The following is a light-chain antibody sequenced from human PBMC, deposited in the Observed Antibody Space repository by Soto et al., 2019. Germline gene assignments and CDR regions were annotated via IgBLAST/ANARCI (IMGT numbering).Light chain of an antibody. V-gene: IGKV1-17*03. CDR2: AAS. J-gene: IGKJ4*01. CDR3: LQHKSYPLT. Sequence: DIQMTQSPSAMSASVGDRVTITCRASQDISSYLAWFQQKPGKVPKRLIYAASSLQRGVPARFSGSGYGTEFTLTISSLQPEDFATYYCLQHKSYPLTFGGGTKVEIK. CDR1: QDISSY.